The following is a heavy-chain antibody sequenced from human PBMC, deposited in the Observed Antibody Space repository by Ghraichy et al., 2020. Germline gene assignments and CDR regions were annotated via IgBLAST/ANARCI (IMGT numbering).Heavy chain of an antibody. CDR1: GYSFSTYG. J-gene: IGHJ4*02. CDR2: FSPYNGNT. V-gene: IGHV1-18*01. Sequence: ASVKVSCKASGYSFSTYGISWVRQAPGQGLEWLGWFSPYNGNTNYAPKIQDRVTMTTDTSTSTAYMELTSLRSDDTAMYFCARDRGTIATAGNFDWWGQGTLVTVSS. CDR3: ARDRGTIATAGNFDW. D-gene: IGHD6-13*01.